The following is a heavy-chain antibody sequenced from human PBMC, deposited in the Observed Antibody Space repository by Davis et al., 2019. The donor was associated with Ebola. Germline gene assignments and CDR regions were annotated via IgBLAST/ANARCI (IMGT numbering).Heavy chain of an antibody. CDR2: INAGNGNT. CDR3: ARGEIVDPPDY. V-gene: IGHV1-3*01. CDR1: GYTFTSYA. D-gene: IGHD3-22*01. J-gene: IGHJ4*02. Sequence: ASVKVSCKASGYTFTSYAMHWVRQAPGQRLEWMGWINAGNGNTNYAQKVHDRVTMTTDTSTSTAYMELRSLRSDDTAVYYCARGEIVDPPDYWGQGTLVTVSS.